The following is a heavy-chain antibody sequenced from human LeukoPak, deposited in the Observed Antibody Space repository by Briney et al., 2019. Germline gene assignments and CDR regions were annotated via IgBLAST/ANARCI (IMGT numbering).Heavy chain of an antibody. D-gene: IGHD2-2*01. V-gene: IGHV4-34*01. CDR3: ARIVVVPVAGRNFDY. J-gene: IGHJ4*02. CDR2: INHSGST. CDR1: GGSFSGYY. Sequence: SSETLSLTCAVYGGSFSGYYWSWIRQPPGKGLEWVGEINHSGSTNYNPSLKSRVTISVDTSKNQFSLKLSSVTAADTAVYYCARIVVVPVAGRNFDYWGQGTLVTVSS.